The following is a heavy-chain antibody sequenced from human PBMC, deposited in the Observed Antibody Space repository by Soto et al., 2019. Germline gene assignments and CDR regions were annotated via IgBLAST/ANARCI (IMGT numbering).Heavy chain of an antibody. CDR1: GFTFSSYA. D-gene: IGHD4-17*01. CDR2: ISYDGSNK. V-gene: IGHV3-30-3*01. Sequence: QVQLVESGGGVVQPGRSLRLSCAASGFTFSSYAMHWVRQAPGKGLEWVAVISYDGSNKYYADSVKGRFTISRDNSKNTLFLQMNSLRAEDTAVYYCARAGRLHYFDYWGQGTLVTVSS. CDR3: ARAGRLHYFDY. J-gene: IGHJ4*02.